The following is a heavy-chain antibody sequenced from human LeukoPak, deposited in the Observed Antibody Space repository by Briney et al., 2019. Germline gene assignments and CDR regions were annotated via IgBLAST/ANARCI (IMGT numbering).Heavy chain of an antibody. CDR2: IYSGGST. Sequence: GGSLRLSCAASGFTVSSNYMSWVRQAPGKGLEWVSVIYSGGSTYYADSVKGRFTISRDNSKNTLYLQMNSLRAEDTAVYYCAKERQQPIGPLRDAFDIWGQGTMVTVSS. D-gene: IGHD6-13*01. CDR1: GFTVSSNY. V-gene: IGHV3-53*01. J-gene: IGHJ3*02. CDR3: AKERQQPIGPLRDAFDI.